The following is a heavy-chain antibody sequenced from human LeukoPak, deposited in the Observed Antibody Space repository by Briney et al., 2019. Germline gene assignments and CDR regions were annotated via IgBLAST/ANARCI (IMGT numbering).Heavy chain of an antibody. CDR1: GVTLSTYA. J-gene: IGHJ4*02. Sequence: GGSLRLSCADSGVTLSTYAISWVRQAPGKGLEWISTVSGNGDNTYYADSVKGRFTISRDNSKNTLYLQMHSLRADDTAVYYCAKEPAVHLDYWGQGALVTVSS. V-gene: IGHV3-23*01. CDR2: VSGNGDNT. CDR3: AKEPAVHLDY.